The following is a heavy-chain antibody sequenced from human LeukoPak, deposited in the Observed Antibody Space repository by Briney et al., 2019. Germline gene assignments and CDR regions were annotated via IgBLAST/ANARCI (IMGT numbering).Heavy chain of an antibody. V-gene: IGHV4-39*07. Sequence: PSETLSLTCTVSGGSISSSSYYWGWIRQPPGKGLEWIGSIYYSGSTNYNPSLKSRVTISVDTSKNQFSLKLSSVTAADTAVYYCARANSSGWYFDYWGQGTLVTVSS. CDR2: IYYSGST. CDR3: ARANSSGWYFDY. J-gene: IGHJ4*02. CDR1: GGSISSSSYY. D-gene: IGHD6-19*01.